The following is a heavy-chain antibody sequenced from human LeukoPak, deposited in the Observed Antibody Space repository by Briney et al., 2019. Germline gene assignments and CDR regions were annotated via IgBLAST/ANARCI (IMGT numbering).Heavy chain of an antibody. CDR3: ARDPPPPLDAFDI. CDR1: GFTFSNSY. V-gene: IGHV3-7*01. Sequence: PGRSLTLSCAASGFTFSNSYMTWVRQAPGKGLEWVASIKEDGTKKYYVDSVKGRFTISRDNAKTSLYLQMNSVRAEDTAVYYCARDPPPPLDAFDIWGQGTMVTVSS. CDR2: IKEDGTKK. J-gene: IGHJ3*02.